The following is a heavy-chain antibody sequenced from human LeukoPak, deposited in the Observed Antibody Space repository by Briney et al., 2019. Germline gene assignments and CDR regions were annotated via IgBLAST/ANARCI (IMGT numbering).Heavy chain of an antibody. CDR2: IYYSGST. V-gene: IGHV4-30-4*01. CDR3: ARDVNYDILTGWWFDP. Sequence: PSETLSLTCTVSGGSISSGDYYWSWIRQPPGKGLEWIGYIYYSGSTYYNPSLKSRVTISVDTSKNQFSLKLSSVTAADTAVYYCARDVNYDILTGWWFDPWGQGTLVTVSS. J-gene: IGHJ5*02. CDR1: GGSISSGDYY. D-gene: IGHD3-9*01.